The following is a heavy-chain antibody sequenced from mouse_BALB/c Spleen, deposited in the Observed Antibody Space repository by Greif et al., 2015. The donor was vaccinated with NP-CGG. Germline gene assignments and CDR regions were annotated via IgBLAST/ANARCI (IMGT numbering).Heavy chain of an antibody. Sequence: VQLQQSGAELVKPGASVKLSCKASGYTFTSYYTYWVKQRPGQGLEWIGEINPSNGGTNFNEKFKSKATPTVDKSSSTAYMQLSSLTSEDSAVYYCTRGNDGYYPDYWGQGTTLSVSS. CDR2: INPSNGGT. J-gene: IGHJ2*01. CDR3: TRGNDGYYPDY. CDR1: GYTFTSYY. D-gene: IGHD2-3*01. V-gene: IGHV1S81*02.